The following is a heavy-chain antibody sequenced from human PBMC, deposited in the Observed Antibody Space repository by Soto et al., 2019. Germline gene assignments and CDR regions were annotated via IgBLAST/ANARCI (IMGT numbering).Heavy chain of an antibody. Sequence: EVQLVESGGGLVKPGGSLRPSCAASGFTFSSYNMNWVRQAPGKGLEGVSSISSSSSYIYYADSVKGRFTISRDNAKNSLYLQMNSLRAEDTAVYYCARTRGYSYGYGYYYYGMDVWGQGTTVTVSS. CDR2: ISSSSSYI. D-gene: IGHD5-18*01. V-gene: IGHV3-21*01. CDR3: ARTRGYSYGYGYYYYGMDV. CDR1: GFTFSSYN. J-gene: IGHJ6*02.